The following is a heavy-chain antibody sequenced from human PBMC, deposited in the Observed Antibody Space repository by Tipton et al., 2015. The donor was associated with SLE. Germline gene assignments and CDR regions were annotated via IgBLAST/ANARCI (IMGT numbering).Heavy chain of an antibody. J-gene: IGHJ1*01. D-gene: IGHD4/OR15-4a*01. CDR3: VIRTGDNH. Sequence: GSLRLSCATSGFPFGNTGMSWVRQAPGKGLEWVSMMYTTDTFYSDSVKGRFTISRDDSRNRLYLQMNNLRVDDTAVYYCVIRTGDNHWGQGTLVTVSS. V-gene: IGHV3-23*03. CDR2: MYTTDT. CDR1: GFPFGNTG.